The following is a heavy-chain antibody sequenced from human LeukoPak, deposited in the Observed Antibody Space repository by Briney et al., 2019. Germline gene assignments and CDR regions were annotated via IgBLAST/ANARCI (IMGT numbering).Heavy chain of an antibody. CDR2: IIPIFGTA. Sequence: GASVKVSCKASGYTFTGYYMNWVRQAPGQGLEWMGGIIPIFGTANYAQKFQGRVTITTDESTSTAYMELSSLRSEDTAVYYCARVGQSIAAPRSAFDIWGQGTMVTVSS. J-gene: IGHJ3*02. CDR3: ARVGQSIAAPRSAFDI. V-gene: IGHV1-69*05. CDR1: GYTFTGYY. D-gene: IGHD6-6*01.